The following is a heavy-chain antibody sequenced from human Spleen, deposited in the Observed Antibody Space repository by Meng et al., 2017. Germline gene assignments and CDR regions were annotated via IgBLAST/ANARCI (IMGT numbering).Heavy chain of an antibody. D-gene: IGHD6-13*01. CDR3: ARDLRDGSSWYGWFDP. J-gene: IGHJ5*02. CDR2: IGTAGDT. V-gene: IGHV3-13*01. Sequence: GGSLRLSCAASGFTFSSYDMHWVRQATGKGLEWVSAIGTAGDTYYPGSVKGRFTISRENAKNSLYLQMNSLRAGDTAVYYCARDLRDGSSWYGWFDPWGQGTLVTVSS. CDR1: GFTFSSYD.